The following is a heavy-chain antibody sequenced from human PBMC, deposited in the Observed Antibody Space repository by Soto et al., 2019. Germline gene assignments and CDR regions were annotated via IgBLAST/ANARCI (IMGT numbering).Heavy chain of an antibody. CDR1: GFSLGDHY. CDR2: ISPSGNTV. V-gene: IGHV3-11*01. J-gene: IGHJ4*02. D-gene: IGHD3-16*01. Sequence: QVLLVESGGDLVKPGGSLRLSCAASGFSLGDHYMAWVRQAPGKGLEWLSYISPSGNTVYYADSVKGRFVVSRDNAKNSLYLQMRTVRAEDTAVYFCARELLNDYIWGRLGYWGQGTLVSVSS. CDR3: ARELLNDYIWGRLGY.